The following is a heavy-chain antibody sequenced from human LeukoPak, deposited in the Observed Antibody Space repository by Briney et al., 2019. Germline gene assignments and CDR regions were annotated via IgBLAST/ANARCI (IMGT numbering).Heavy chain of an antibody. D-gene: IGHD2-2*01. CDR1: GFTVSINY. CDR3: ARSTAFDS. V-gene: IGHV4-59*08. CDR2: IYYSGST. J-gene: IGHJ3*02. Sequence: GSLRLSCAASGFTVSINYMSWVRQAPGKGLEWIGYIYYSGSTNYNPSLKSRVTISVDTSKNQFSLKLSSVTAADTAVYYCARSTAFDSWGQGTMVTVSS.